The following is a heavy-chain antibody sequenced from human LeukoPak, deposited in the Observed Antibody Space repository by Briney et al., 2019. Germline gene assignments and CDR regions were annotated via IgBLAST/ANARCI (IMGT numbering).Heavy chain of an antibody. CDR3: ASYSGIYSAFEI. Sequence: PSETLSLTRTSSGDSITNSNYYWGWVRQSPGRGLEWLGNIFYNGGPYYNPSFKSRVVISVDTSKNHFSLTLNAVTAADTAVYHCASYSGIYSAFEIWSQGTLVTVSS. V-gene: IGHV4-39*07. CDR1: GDSITNSNYY. J-gene: IGHJ3*02. D-gene: IGHD1-26*01. CDR2: IFYNGGP.